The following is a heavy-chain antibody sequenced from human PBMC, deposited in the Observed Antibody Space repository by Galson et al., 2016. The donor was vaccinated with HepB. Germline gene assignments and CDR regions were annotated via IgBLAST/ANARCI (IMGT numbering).Heavy chain of an antibody. CDR3: ARDSTAPFGAGY. J-gene: IGHJ4*02. Sequence: SLRLSCAASGFTVSSNYMIWVRQAPWKGLEWVSVIYSDGSTHYADSVKGRFSNSRDNSKNTLDPQMNSRGGEDTAVYHCARDSTAPFGAGYWGQGTLVTVSS. CDR2: IYSDGST. V-gene: IGHV3-66*01. CDR1: GFTVSSNY. D-gene: IGHD1-14*01.